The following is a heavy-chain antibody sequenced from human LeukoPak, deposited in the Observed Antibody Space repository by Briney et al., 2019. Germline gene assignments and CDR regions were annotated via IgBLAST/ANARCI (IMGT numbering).Heavy chain of an antibody. J-gene: IGHJ4*02. CDR2: IIPIFGTA. V-gene: IGHV1-69*06. CDR1: GGTFSSYA. D-gene: IGHD2-15*01. CDR3: ALGVEGPFDY. Sequence: ASVKVSCKASGGTFSSYAISWVRQAPGQGLEWMGEIIPIFGTANYAQKFQGRVTITADKSTSTAYMELSSLRSEDTAVYYCALGVEGPFDYWGQGTLVTVSS.